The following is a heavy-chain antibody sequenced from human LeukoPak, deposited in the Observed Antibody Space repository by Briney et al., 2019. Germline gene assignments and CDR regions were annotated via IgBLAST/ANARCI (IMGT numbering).Heavy chain of an antibody. CDR3: AKGLGFLPQFDY. CDR2: ISDSGGTT. D-gene: IGHD1-26*01. Sequence: PGGSLRLSCTASGFTFNTEAMSWGRQAPGEGLEWVSTISDSGGTTYYTDSVKGRFTISTDNSKKNLCLQMRSLRAEDTALYYSAKGLGFLPQFDYWSQGALVAVSS. V-gene: IGHV3-23*01. J-gene: IGHJ4*02. CDR1: GFTFNTEA.